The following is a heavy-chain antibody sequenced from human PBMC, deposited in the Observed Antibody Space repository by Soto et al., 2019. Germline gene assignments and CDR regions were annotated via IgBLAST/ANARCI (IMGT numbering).Heavy chain of an antibody. J-gene: IGHJ4*02. CDR2: TYHSGRT. D-gene: IGHD7-27*01. Sequence: QVQLQESGPGLVEPSGTLSLTCTVSGGSISTDNWWSWVRQTPGKGLEWIGETYHSGRTHYNPSLKSRVTISVDNSKHQFSLTLSSTTWADTGVYYCAKDIHWGLVYWGQGTLVTVSS. CDR3: AKDIHWGLVY. CDR1: GGSISTDNW. V-gene: IGHV4-4*02.